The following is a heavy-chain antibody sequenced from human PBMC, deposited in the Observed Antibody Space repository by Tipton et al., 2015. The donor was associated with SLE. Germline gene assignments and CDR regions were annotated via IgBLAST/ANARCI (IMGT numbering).Heavy chain of an antibody. J-gene: IGHJ4*02. Sequence: TLSLTCAVYGGSISSSSSYYWAWIRQPPGKGVGWIGEINHRGSTNYNPSLKTRVTISVDTSKTQFSLKLRTVTAADAAVYYCARRDPLSDFWSGRFDYWGQGTLVTVSS. CDR3: ARRDPLSDFWSGRFDY. CDR1: GGSISSSSSYY. D-gene: IGHD3-3*01. CDR2: INHRGST. V-gene: IGHV4-34*01.